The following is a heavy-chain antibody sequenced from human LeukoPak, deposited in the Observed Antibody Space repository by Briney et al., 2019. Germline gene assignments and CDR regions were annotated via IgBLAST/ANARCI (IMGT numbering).Heavy chain of an antibody. V-gene: IGHV4-59*08. Sequence: PSETLSLTCTVSGGSISSHYWSWIRQPPGKGLEWIGYIYYSGSTNYNPSLKSRVTISVDTSKNQFSLKLSSVTAADTAVYYCARHTTRFLTVDYWGQGTLVTVSS. CDR2: IYYSGST. J-gene: IGHJ4*02. D-gene: IGHD3-9*01. CDR1: GGSISSHY. CDR3: ARHTTRFLTVDY.